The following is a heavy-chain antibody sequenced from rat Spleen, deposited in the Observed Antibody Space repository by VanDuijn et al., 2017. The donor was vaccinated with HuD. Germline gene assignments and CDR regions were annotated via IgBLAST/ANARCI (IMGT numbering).Heavy chain of an antibody. Sequence: QVQLKESGPGLVKPSQTLSLTCTVSGLSLTSNSVSWIRQPPGKGLAWMGVIWNNGGTNYNSAIKSRLSISRDTSKSQVFLRMNSLQAEDTAMYFCARGRGTWDYWGQGVMVTVSS. V-gene: IGHV2-47*01. D-gene: IGHD4-3*01. CDR1: GLSLTSNS. CDR3: ARGRGTWDY. J-gene: IGHJ2*01. CDR2: IWNNGGT.